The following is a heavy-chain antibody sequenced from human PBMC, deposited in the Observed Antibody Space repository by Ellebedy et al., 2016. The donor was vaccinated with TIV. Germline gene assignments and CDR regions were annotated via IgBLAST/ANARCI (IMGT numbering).Heavy chain of an antibody. V-gene: IGHV4-38-2*02. Sequence: SETLSLTCTVSGYSISSGYYWGWIRQPPGKGLEWIGSIYHSGSTYYNPSLKSRVTISVDTSKNQFSLKLSSETAADTAVYYCARVRVGASDYWGQGTLVTVSS. J-gene: IGHJ4*02. CDR1: GYSISSGYY. CDR2: IYHSGST. CDR3: ARVRVGASDY. D-gene: IGHD1-26*01.